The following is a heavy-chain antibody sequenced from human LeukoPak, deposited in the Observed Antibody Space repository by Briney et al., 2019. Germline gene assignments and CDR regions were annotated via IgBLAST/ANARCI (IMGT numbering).Heavy chain of an antibody. D-gene: IGHD3-9*01. CDR2: IYYTGST. Sequence: SETLSLTCTVSGDSVSDTTHYWGWIRQPPGKGLEWIGDIYYTGSTYSNPSLRSRVTMSVDTSKNQFSLKMSSVTAADTAVYYCARLTKGRFFDFVFDFWGQGTLLTVSS. V-gene: IGHV4-39*01. CDR1: GDSVSDTTHY. J-gene: IGHJ4*02. CDR3: ARLTKGRFFDFVFDF.